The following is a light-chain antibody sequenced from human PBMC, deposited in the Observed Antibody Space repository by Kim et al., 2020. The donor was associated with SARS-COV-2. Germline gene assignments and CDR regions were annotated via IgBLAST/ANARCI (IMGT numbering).Light chain of an antibody. V-gene: IGLV2-8*01. CDR2: EVT. J-gene: IGLJ3*02. CDR3: ISYAGSNNLV. CDR1: ISAIGGFNY. Sequence: GQAVTLSCTGTISAIGGFNYVSWYQQHPGNAPRLLIYEVTRRPSGVPDRFSGSRSGNTASLIVSGLRAEDEADYYCISYAGSNNLVFGAGTQLTV.